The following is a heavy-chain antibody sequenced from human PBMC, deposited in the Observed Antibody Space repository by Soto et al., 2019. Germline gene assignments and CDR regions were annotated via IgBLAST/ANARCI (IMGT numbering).Heavy chain of an antibody. D-gene: IGHD3-10*01. Sequence: QVPLVQSGAEVKKPGSSVKVSCKASGGSFSKYSISWIRQAPGQGLEWMGRIIPYLGVITYAQKFKGRVTISADEFTGTGHMELNSLGSEYTATYFCAIGSAPDVDYWGQGSLITVS. V-gene: IGHV1-69*02. CDR1: GGSFSKYS. CDR2: IIPYLGVI. CDR3: AIGSAPDVDY. J-gene: IGHJ4*02.